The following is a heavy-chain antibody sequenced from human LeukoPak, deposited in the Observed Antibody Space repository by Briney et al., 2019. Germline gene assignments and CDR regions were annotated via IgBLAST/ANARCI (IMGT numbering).Heavy chain of an antibody. Sequence: GGSLRLSCAVSGFTFSSYWMAWVRQAPGKGLEWVANIKQDGGEKYYVDSVKGRFTISRDNAKNSVFLQMNSLRAEDTAVYHCARDSGGDLDYWGQGTLVTVSS. J-gene: IGHJ4*02. D-gene: IGHD2-21*02. CDR2: IKQDGGEK. CDR3: ARDSGGDLDY. V-gene: IGHV3-7*05. CDR1: GFTFSSYW.